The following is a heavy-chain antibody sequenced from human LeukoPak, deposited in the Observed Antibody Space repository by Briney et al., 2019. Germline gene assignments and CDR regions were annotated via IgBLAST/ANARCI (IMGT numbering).Heavy chain of an antibody. Sequence: GGSLRLSCAAPGFTFSSSAMSWVRQVPGKGLEWVSGIIENGGETYYADSVRGRFTISRDNSKNTLYLQMNSLRAEDTAVYYCAKDYEYNSNTWYFHWGRGTLVSVSS. CDR3: AKDYEYNSNTWYFH. V-gene: IGHV3-23*01. CDR1: GFTFSSSA. J-gene: IGHJ4*02. D-gene: IGHD6-13*01. CDR2: IIENGGET.